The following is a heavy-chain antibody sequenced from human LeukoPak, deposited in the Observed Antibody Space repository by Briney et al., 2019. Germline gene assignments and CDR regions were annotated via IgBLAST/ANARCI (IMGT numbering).Heavy chain of an antibody. Sequence: PSETLSLTCTVSGYSISSGYYWGWIRQPPGKGLEWIGSIYHSGSTYYNPSLKSRVTISVDTSKNQFSLKLSSVTAADTAVYYCARTYYDILTGYYSGGGPFDYWGQGTLVTVSS. CDR2: IYHSGST. D-gene: IGHD3-9*01. V-gene: IGHV4-38-2*02. CDR3: ARTYYDILTGYYSGGGPFDY. J-gene: IGHJ4*02. CDR1: GYSISSGYY.